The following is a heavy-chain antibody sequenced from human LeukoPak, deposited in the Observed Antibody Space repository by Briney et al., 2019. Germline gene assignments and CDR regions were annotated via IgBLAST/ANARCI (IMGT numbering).Heavy chain of an antibody. D-gene: IGHD1/OR15-1a*01. CDR1: GFTFSSYG. V-gene: IGHV3-30*18. J-gene: IGHJ4*02. Sequence: GGSLRLSCAASGFTFSSYGMHWVRQAPGKGLEWVAVISYDGSNKYYADSVKGRFTISRDNSKNTLYLQMNSLRAEDTAVYYCAKAPEGRNNFDYWGQGTLVTVSS. CDR3: AKAPEGRNNFDY. CDR2: ISYDGSNK.